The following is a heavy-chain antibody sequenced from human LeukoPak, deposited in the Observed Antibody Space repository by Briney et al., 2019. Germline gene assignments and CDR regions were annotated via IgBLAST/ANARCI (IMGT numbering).Heavy chain of an antibody. J-gene: IGHJ4*02. D-gene: IGHD6-13*01. V-gene: IGHV3-30*18. CDR2: ISYDGSNK. CDR3: AKDRSSTWSWDY. CDR1: GFTSDDYG. Sequence: GGSLRLSCAASGFTSDDYGMHWVRQAPGKGLEWVAVISYDGSNKYYGDSVKGRFTISRDNSKNTLYLQMNSLRAEDTAVYYCAKDRSSTWSWDYWGQGTLVTVSS.